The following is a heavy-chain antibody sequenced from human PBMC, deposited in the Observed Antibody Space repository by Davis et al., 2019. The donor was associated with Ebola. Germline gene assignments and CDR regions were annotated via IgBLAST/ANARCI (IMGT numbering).Heavy chain of an antibody. CDR2: IRSKANSYAT. J-gene: IGHJ4*02. D-gene: IGHD2-2*01. Sequence: GGSLRLSCAASGFTFSGSAMHWVRQASGKGLEWVGRIRSKANSYATAYAASVKGRFTISRDDSKNTAYLQMNSLKTEDTAVYYCTRGGPTSDDYWGQGTLVTVSS. V-gene: IGHV3-73*01. CDR3: TRGGPTSDDY. CDR1: GFTFSGSA.